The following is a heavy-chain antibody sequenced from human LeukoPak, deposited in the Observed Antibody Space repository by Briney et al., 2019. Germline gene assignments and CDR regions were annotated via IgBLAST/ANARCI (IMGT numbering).Heavy chain of an antibody. CDR1: GFTFSSYA. Sequence: PGGSLRLSCAASGFTFSSYAMHWVRQAPGKGLEWVSVITGSGGSTYYADSVKGRFTISKDNSKNTVYLQMSSLRVDDTAVYYCAKAASSSWPSYYYGMDVWGQGTTVTVSS. D-gene: IGHD6-13*01. CDR2: ITGSGGST. CDR3: AKAASSSWPSYYYGMDV. J-gene: IGHJ6*02. V-gene: IGHV3-23*01.